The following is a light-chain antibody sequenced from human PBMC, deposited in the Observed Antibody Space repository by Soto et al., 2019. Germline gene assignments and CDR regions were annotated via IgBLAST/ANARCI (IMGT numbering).Light chain of an antibody. J-gene: IGKJ1*01. Sequence: EIVLTQSPGTLSLSPGERASLSCRASQSVNNNYLAWYQQKPGQAPWLLIYGASTRATGIPDRFSGSGSGTDFTLTIARLEPEDFAVYFCQQYGDSRTFGQGTKVEIK. CDR1: QSVNNNY. CDR2: GAS. V-gene: IGKV3-20*01. CDR3: QQYGDSRT.